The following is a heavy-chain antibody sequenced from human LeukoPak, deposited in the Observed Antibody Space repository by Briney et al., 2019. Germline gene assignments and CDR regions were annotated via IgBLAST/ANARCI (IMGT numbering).Heavy chain of an antibody. V-gene: IGHV4-31*03. Sequence: SETLSLTCTVSGGSISSGGYYWSWTRQHPGKGLEWIGYIYYSGSTYYNPSLKSRVTISVDTSKNQFSLKLSSVTAADTAVYYCAISTSLNYYYYGMDVWGQGTTVTVSS. CDR2: IYYSGST. CDR3: AISTSLNYYYYGMDV. CDR1: GGSISSGGYY. J-gene: IGHJ6*02.